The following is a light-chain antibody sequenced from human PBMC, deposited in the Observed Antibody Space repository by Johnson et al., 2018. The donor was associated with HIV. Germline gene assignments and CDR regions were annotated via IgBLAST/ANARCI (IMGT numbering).Light chain of an antibody. CDR1: SSDMGNYA. CDR3: GAWDSSLSASYV. V-gene: IGLV1-51*01. J-gene: IGLJ1*01. Sequence: QSVLTQPPSVSAAPGQKVTISCSGSSSDMGNYAVSWYQQLPGTAPKLLIYDNNKRPSGIPDRFSGSKSATSATLAITGLQTGDEADYYCGAWDSSLSASYVFGTGTKVTVL. CDR2: DNN.